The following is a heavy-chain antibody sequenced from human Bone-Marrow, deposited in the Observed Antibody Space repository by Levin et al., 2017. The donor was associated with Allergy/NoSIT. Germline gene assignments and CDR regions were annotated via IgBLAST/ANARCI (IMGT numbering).Heavy chain of an antibody. CDR1: GFTFSDVH. CDR2: IRSSGGEST. J-gene: IGHJ4*02. Sequence: GGSLRLSCAVSGFTFSDVHMNWVRQAPGKGLEWVSYIRSSGGESTSYADFVEGWLTISRDHSKNTLYLQMNSLRVEDTAIYYCASYRHSYSVFEHWGQGTLVTVSS. D-gene: IGHD4-11*01. CDR3: ASYRHSYSVFEH. V-gene: IGHV3-23*01.